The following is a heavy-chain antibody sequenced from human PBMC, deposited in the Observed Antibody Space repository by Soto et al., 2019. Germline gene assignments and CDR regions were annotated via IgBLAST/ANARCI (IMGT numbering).Heavy chain of an antibody. CDR2: ISATGGTT. Sequence: EVHLSESGGGVVQPGGSLRLSCVVSGFTFSDYAMDWVRQAPGKGLEWVSEISATGGTTNYADSVKGRHTISRDNSNNTLYLQLTNLRAEDTAMFYCAKASSAWYGSKNYYFDSWGQGALVTVSS. J-gene: IGHJ4*02. CDR3: AKASSAWYGSKNYYFDS. V-gene: IGHV3-23*01. D-gene: IGHD6-19*01. CDR1: GFTFSDYA.